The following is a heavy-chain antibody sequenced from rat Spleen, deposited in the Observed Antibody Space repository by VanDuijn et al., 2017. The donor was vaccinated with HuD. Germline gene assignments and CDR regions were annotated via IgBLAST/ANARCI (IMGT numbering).Heavy chain of an antibody. CDR1: GFTFSDYY. Sequence: EVQLVESGGGLVQPGRSLKLSCAASGFTFSDYYMAWVRQAPKKGLEWVASISYEGSSTYYRDSVKGRFTISRDNAKSTLYLQMDSLRSEDTATYYCTTTSGYNSFAYWGQGTLVTVSS. J-gene: IGHJ3*01. CDR2: ISYEGSST. D-gene: IGHD1-4*01. CDR3: TTTSGYNSFAY. V-gene: IGHV5-20*01.